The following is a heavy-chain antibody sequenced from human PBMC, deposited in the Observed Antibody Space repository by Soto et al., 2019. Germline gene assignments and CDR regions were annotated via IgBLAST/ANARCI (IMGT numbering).Heavy chain of an antibody. D-gene: IGHD3-10*01. CDR3: ARVSTYYYGSGSPNWFDP. V-gene: IGHV4-59*01. J-gene: IGHJ5*02. CDR2: IYYSGST. Sequence: PSETLSLTCTVSGGSISSYYWSWIRQPPGKGLEWIGYIYYSGSTNYNPSLKSRVTISVDTSKNQFSLKLSSVTAADTAVYYCARVSTYYYGSGSPNWFDPWGQGTLVTVS. CDR1: GGSISSYY.